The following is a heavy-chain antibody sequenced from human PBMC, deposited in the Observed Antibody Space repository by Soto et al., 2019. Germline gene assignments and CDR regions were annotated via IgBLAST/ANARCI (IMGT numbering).Heavy chain of an antibody. CDR3: VSDVQVLTAAFVY. CDR1: GGTFNTYA. V-gene: IGHV1-69*19. D-gene: IGHD2-15*01. J-gene: IGHJ4*02. CDR2: ISPMFGAA. Sequence: QVQLVQSGAEMKKPGSSVKVSCQSSGGTFNTYAMNWVRQAPGQGPEWMGDISPMFGAANYAPKFEGRVSITADVATGTSDMQFGSLTSEATALYFFVSDVQVLTAAFVYWGQGILVTVSS.